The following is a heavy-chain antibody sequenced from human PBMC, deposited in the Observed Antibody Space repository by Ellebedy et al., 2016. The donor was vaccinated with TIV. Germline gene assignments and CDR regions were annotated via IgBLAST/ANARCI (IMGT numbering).Heavy chain of an antibody. J-gene: IGHJ5*02. CDR1: GYTFTGYY. CDR2: INPHSGGT. CDR3: ARVVIGLDL. V-gene: IGHV1-2*02. Sequence: ASVKVSCXTSGYTFTGYYLHWVRQAPGQGLEWMGWINPHSGGTNYAQKFQGRVTMTRDTSISTAYMELSRLRSDDTAVYYCARVVIGLDLWGQGTLVTVSS. D-gene: IGHD2-2*01.